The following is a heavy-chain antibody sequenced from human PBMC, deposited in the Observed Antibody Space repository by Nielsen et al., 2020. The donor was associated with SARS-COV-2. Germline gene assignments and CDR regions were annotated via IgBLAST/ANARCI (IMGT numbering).Heavy chain of an antibody. CDR1: GGSISSGGYY. Sequence: SETLSLTCTVSGGSISSGGYYWSWIRQHPGKGLEWIGYIYYSGSTYYNPSLKSRVTISVDTSKNQFSLKLSSVTAADTAVYYCARVSYDFWSGMKGDDAFDIWGQGTMVTVSS. J-gene: IGHJ3*02. V-gene: IGHV4-31*03. CDR3: ARVSYDFWSGMKGDDAFDI. CDR2: IYYSGST. D-gene: IGHD3-3*01.